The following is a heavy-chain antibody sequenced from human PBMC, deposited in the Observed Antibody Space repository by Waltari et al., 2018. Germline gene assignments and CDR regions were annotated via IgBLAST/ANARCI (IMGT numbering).Heavy chain of an antibody. CDR3: ARGQWELLSLVPRLGYFDY. CDR1: GFTFSSYG. J-gene: IGHJ4*02. Sequence: QVQLVESGGGVVQPGRSLRLSCAASGFTFSSYGMPWVRQAPGKGLEWVAVIWYDGSNKYYADSVKGRFTISRDNSKNTLYLQMNSLRAEDTAVYYCARGQWELLSLVPRLGYFDYWGQGTLVTVSS. V-gene: IGHV3-33*01. CDR2: IWYDGSNK. D-gene: IGHD1-26*01.